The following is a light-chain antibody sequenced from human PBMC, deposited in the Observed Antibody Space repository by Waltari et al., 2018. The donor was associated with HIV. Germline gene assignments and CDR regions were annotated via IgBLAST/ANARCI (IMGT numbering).Light chain of an antibody. Sequence: QSALTQPRSVSGSPGQSVTISCTGTSSDVGAYHYVSWYQQHPGKAPKLMSYDVSKRPSGVPDRFSGSKSGNTASLTISGLQAEDESDYYCCSYAGSYTLRVFGGGTKLTVL. V-gene: IGLV2-11*01. J-gene: IGLJ2*01. CDR1: SSDVGAYHY. CDR3: CSYAGSYTLRV. CDR2: DVS.